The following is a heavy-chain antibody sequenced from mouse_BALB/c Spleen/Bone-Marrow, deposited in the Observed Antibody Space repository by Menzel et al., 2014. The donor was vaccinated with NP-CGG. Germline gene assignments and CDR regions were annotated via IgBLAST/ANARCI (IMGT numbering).Heavy chain of an antibody. CDR3: AKTAYYGNLYAMDY. J-gene: IGHJ4*01. D-gene: IGHD2-10*01. CDR2: IWRGGST. CDR1: GFPLTSYG. Sequence: VKLMESGPSLVQPSQSLSITCTVSGFPLTSYGVHWVRQSPGKGLEWLGVIWRGGSTDYNAAFMSRLSITKDNSKSQVFFKMNSLQADDTAIYYCAKTAYYGNLYAMDYWGQGTSVTVSS. V-gene: IGHV2-5-1*01.